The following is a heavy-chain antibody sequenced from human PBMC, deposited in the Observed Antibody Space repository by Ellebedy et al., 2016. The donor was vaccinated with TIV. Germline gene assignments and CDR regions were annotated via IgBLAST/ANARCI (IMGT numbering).Heavy chain of an antibody. J-gene: IGHJ4*02. CDR3: VAYFDY. D-gene: IGHD2-15*01. CDR2: ISSGGSTI. Sequence: GESLKISXAASGLTFSDYYMTWIRQAPGKGLEWVSYISSGGSTIYYADSVKGRFTISRDNAKNSLYLQMDSLRAKDTAVYYCVAYFDYWGQGTLVTVSS. V-gene: IGHV3-11*01. CDR1: GLTFSDYY.